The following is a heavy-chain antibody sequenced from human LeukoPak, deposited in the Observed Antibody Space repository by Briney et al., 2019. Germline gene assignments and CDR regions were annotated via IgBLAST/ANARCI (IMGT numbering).Heavy chain of an antibody. D-gene: IGHD3-16*01. Sequence: PSETLSLTCAVYVGSFSGYYWTWIRQSPGKGLEWIGDINQSGRTNYNASLKSRVTISVDTSKNQFSLKLSSVTAADTAVYYCARQDYAWGSAFDIWGQGTMVTVSS. J-gene: IGHJ3*02. CDR3: ARQDYAWGSAFDI. CDR1: VGSFSGYY. V-gene: IGHV4-34*01. CDR2: INQSGRT.